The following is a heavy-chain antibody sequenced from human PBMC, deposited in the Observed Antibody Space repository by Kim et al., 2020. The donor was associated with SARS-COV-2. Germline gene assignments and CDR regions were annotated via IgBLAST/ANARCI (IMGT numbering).Heavy chain of an antibody. Sequence: GGSLRLSCAASGFTFSSYEMNWVRQAPGKGLEWVSYISSSGSTIYYADSVKGRFTISRDNAKNSLYLQMNSLRAEDTAVYYCARAPIFGVVIRKFDYWGQGTMVTVSS. CDR2: ISSSGSTI. V-gene: IGHV3-48*03. CDR1: GFTFSSYE. D-gene: IGHD3-3*01. CDR3: ARAPIFGVVIRKFDY. J-gene: IGHJ4*02.